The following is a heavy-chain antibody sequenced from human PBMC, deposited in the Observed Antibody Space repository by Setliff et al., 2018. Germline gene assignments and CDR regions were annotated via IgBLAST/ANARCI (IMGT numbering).Heavy chain of an antibody. V-gene: IGHV3-7*01. Sequence: GGSLRLSCVDSGFTLSNYWMTWVRQAPGKGLEWVANIKQDSTEKYYVDSVRGRFTISRDKAKNSLYLQMNSLRAEDTATYFCAGDPPNSGWSFDYWGQGTLVTVSS. CDR2: IKQDSTEK. D-gene: IGHD6-19*01. J-gene: IGHJ4*02. CDR1: GFTLSNYW. CDR3: AGDPPNSGWSFDY.